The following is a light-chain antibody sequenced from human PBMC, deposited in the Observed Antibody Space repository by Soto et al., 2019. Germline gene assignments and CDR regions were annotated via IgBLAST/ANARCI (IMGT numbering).Light chain of an antibody. V-gene: IGLV3-1*01. J-gene: IGLJ2*01. CDR3: QAWDTSAGF. CDR1: NLGDKY. CDR2: KDS. Sequence: SYELTQPPSVSVSPGQAASITCSGYNLGDKYVTWYQQKPGQSPILVIYKDSLRPSGITARFSGSNSGDTATLTISGTQVLDEADYYCQAWDTSAGFFGGGTKMTVL.